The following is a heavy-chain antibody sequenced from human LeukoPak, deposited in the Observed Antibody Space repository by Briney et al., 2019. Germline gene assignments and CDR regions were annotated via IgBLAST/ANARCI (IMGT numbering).Heavy chain of an antibody. CDR1: GFTFSSYE. CDR2: INWNGGST. Sequence: GGSLRLSCAASGFTFSSYEMNWVRQAPGKGLEWVSGINWNGGSTGYADSVKGRFTISRDNAKNSLYLQMNSLRAEDTALYYCTRDRYSSGWYAFDIWGQGTMVTVSS. D-gene: IGHD6-19*01. V-gene: IGHV3-20*04. J-gene: IGHJ3*02. CDR3: TRDRYSSGWYAFDI.